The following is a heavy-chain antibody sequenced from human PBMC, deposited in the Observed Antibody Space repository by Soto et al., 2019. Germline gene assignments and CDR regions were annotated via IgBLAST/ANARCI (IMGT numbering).Heavy chain of an antibody. CDR3: ACIFSGGYGYGFYYYGMDV. CDR2: VYHSGTS. Sequence: SETLSLTCTVSGGIITSGGYYWSWLRQRPGKGLEWIGCVYHSGTSHSNPSLKSRVTISVDTSKNQFSLKLSSVTAADTAVYYCACIFSGGYGYGFYYYGMDVWGQGTTVTVSS. V-gene: IGHV4-39*01. CDR1: GGIITSGGYY. D-gene: IGHD5-18*01. J-gene: IGHJ6*02.